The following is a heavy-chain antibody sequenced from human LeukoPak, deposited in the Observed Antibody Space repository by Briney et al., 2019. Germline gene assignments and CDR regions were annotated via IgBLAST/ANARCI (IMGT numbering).Heavy chain of an antibody. CDR3: AKDQMPHALDAFDI. V-gene: IGHV3-30*18. CDR1: GFTFSSYG. Sequence: GGSLRLSCAASGFTFSSYGMHWVRQAPGKGLEWVAVISYDGSNKYYADSVKGRFTISRDNSKNTLYLQMNSLRAEDTAVYYCAKDQMPHALDAFDIWGQGTMVTVSS. CDR2: ISYDGSNK. J-gene: IGHJ3*02. D-gene: IGHD2-2*01.